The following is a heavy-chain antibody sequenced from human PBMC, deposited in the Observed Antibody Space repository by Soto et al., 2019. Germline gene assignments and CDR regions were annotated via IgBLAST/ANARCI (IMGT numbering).Heavy chain of an antibody. CDR2: IYYSGST. Sequence: QVQLQESGPGLVKPSQTLSLTCTVSGGSISSGGYYWSWIRQHPGKGLEWIGYIYYSGSTYYNPSLKSRVTISVDTSKNQFSLKLSSVTAADTTVYYCAREEGGGYDHRWFDPWGQGTLVTVSS. CDR3: AREEGGGYDHRWFDP. D-gene: IGHD5-12*01. CDR1: GGSISSGGYY. V-gene: IGHV4-31*03. J-gene: IGHJ5*02.